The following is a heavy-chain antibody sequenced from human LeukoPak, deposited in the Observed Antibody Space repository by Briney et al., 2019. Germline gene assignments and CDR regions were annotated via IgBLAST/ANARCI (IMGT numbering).Heavy chain of an antibody. D-gene: IGHD6-13*01. Sequence: SETLSLTCTVSGGSISTYYWSWIRQTPEKGLEWIGHMYYSGSISYNPSLKSRATISVDTSKNQFSLKLTSVTAADTAVYYCASVRHSSSWDFPHWGQGTLVTVSS. J-gene: IGHJ1*01. CDR1: GGSISTYY. CDR2: MYYSGSI. V-gene: IGHV4-59*12. CDR3: ASVRHSSSWDFPH.